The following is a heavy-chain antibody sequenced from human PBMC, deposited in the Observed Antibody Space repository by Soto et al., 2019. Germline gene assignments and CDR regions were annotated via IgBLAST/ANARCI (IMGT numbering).Heavy chain of an antibody. J-gene: IGHJ4*02. CDR2: ISGYNGNT. Sequence: QVQLVQSGAEVKKPGASVKVSCKASGYTFTGYGISWVRQAPGQGLEWMGWISGYNGNTDYAQKLQGSVTITTDTSTSTVYMDLRSLSSDDTAVYYFAIDDGGYTGNLGQGTLVTLSS. V-gene: IGHV1-18*01. CDR1: GYTFTGYG. D-gene: IGHD6-13*01. CDR3: AIDDGGYTGN.